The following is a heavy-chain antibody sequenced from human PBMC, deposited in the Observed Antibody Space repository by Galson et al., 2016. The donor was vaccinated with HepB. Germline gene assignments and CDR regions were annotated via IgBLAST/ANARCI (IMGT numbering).Heavy chain of an antibody. Sequence: SVKVSCKASGGSFSTYGISWVRQAPGQGLEWMGGIIPTFRTPNYAQKLQGRVTITADESTSTVYMELSRLTSEDTAVYYCARPKQDYSLYAMDVWGTGTTVTVSS. J-gene: IGHJ6*04. CDR3: ARPKQDYSLYAMDV. V-gene: IGHV1-69*13. D-gene: IGHD3-16*01. CDR2: IIPTFRTP. CDR1: GGSFSTYG.